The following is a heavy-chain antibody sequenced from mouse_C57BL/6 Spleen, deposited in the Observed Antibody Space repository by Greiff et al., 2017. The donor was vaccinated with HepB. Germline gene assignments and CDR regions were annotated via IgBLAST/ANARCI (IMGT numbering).Heavy chain of an antibody. D-gene: IGHD1-1*01. V-gene: IGHV1-81*01. Sequence: VQLQQSGAELARPGASVKLSCKASGYTFTSYGISWVKQRTGQGLEWIGEIYPRSGNTYYNEKFKGKATLTADKSSSTAYMELRSLTSEDSAVYFCAREPITTVVATGGFDYWGQGTTLTVSS. CDR1: GYTFTSYG. CDR3: AREPITTVVATGGFDY. CDR2: IYPRSGNT. J-gene: IGHJ2*01.